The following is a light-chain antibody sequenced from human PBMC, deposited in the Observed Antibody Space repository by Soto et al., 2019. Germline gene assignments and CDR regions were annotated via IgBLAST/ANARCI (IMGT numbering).Light chain of an antibody. J-gene: IGKJ1*01. Sequence: EITITHTVTSLWSSITYLAAITYRASQGISNYLAWYQQKPGKVPKLLIYAASTLQSGVPSRFSGSGSGTDFTLTISSLQPEDVATYYCQKDNIVPWKFCQGSKVDIK. CDR1: QGISNY. CDR3: QKDNIVPWK. V-gene: IGKV1-27*01. CDR2: AAS.